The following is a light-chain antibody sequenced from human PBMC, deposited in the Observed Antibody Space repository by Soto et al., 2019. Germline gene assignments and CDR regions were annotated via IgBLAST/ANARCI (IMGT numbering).Light chain of an antibody. CDR1: QSVISSY. CDR2: GAS. CDR3: EEYGSSPTT. V-gene: IGKV3-20*01. Sequence: EMVLTQSPGTLSLSPGERATLSCRASQSVISSYLAWYQQKPGQAPRLLIYGASSRATGIPARFGGRGSGTDFTLTIRSLQTEDVAVYDGEEYGSSPTTFGQGTKVEIK. J-gene: IGKJ1*01.